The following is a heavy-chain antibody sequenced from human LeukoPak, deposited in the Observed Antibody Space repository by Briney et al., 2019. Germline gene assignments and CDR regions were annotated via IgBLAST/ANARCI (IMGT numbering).Heavy chain of an antibody. J-gene: IGHJ4*02. CDR3: ARFSGWSFFFDF. Sequence: SETLSLTCTVSGGSINSYYWNWVRQPPGKGLEWIGYIYNTGSTNYNPSLKSRVTISVDTSKNQFSLNLRSVTAADTAVYCCARFSGWSFFFDFWGQGTLVTVSS. D-gene: IGHD6-19*01. CDR2: IYNTGST. V-gene: IGHV4-59*01. CDR1: GGSINSYY.